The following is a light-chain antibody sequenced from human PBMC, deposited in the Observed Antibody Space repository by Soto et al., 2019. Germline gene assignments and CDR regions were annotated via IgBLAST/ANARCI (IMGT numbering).Light chain of an antibody. J-gene: IGKJ4*01. CDR1: QGIGRD. Sequence: AIQMTQSPSSLSASEGDRVTITCRASQGIGRDLGWYQQKPGKAPKLLIYAASTLHSGVPSRFSGSGSGTDFTLTISSLQPEDFATYYCLQDDNYPLTFGGGTKVEIK. CDR3: LQDDNYPLT. V-gene: IGKV1-6*01. CDR2: AAS.